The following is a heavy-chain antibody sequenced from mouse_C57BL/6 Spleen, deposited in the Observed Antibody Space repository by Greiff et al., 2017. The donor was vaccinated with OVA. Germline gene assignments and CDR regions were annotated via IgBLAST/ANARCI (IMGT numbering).Heavy chain of an antibody. CDR2: IYPGNSDT. D-gene: IGHD2-4*01. Sequence: VQLQQSGTVLARPGASVTMSCKTSGYTFTSYWMHWVKQRPGQGLEWIGAIYPGNSDTSYNQKFKGKAKLTAVTSASTAYMELSSLTNEDSAVYYCTREGFYDYDGAWFAYWGQGTLVTVSA. CDR1: GYTFTSYW. J-gene: IGHJ3*01. V-gene: IGHV1-5*01. CDR3: TREGFYDYDGAWFAY.